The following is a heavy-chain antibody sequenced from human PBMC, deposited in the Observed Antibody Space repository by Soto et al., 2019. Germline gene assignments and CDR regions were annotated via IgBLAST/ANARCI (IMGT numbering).Heavy chain of an antibody. J-gene: IGHJ5*02. D-gene: IGHD2-15*01. CDR1: GFTFSSYA. Sequence: GGSLRLSCAASGFTFSSYAMNWVRQAPGKGLEWVSYISNSGSSIYYADSVKGRFTISRDNGKKSLYLQMNSLRAEDTAVYYCARTGYCSGGSCHRWFDPWGQGTLVTVSS. CDR2: ISNSGSSI. V-gene: IGHV3-48*03. CDR3: ARTGYCSGGSCHRWFDP.